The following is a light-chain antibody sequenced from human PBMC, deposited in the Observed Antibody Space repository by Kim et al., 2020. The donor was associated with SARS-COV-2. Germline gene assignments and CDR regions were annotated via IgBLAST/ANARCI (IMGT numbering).Light chain of an antibody. CDR1: KLGDKY. V-gene: IGLV3-1*01. Sequence: SYELTQPPSVSVSPGQTASITCSGDKLGDKYACWYQQKPGQSLVLVIYQDSKRPSGIPERFSGSNSGNTATLTISGTQAMDEADYYCQAWDSSIVVFGGGTQLTV. CDR2: QDS. J-gene: IGLJ2*01. CDR3: QAWDSSIVV.